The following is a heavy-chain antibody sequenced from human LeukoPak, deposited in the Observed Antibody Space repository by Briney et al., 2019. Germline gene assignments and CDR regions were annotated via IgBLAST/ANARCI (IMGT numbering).Heavy chain of an antibody. Sequence: GGSLRLSCAACGFTFSNYWMGWVRQARGKGLEGGANIKQDGSEIYYVASVKGRFTTSRDTAKDSLYLQMNSLRAEDTAVYYCARDRGHSGYDLYDYWGQGTLVTVSS. J-gene: IGHJ4*02. CDR2: IKQDGSEI. D-gene: IGHD5-12*01. V-gene: IGHV3-7*01. CDR1: GFTFSNYW. CDR3: ARDRGHSGYDLYDY.